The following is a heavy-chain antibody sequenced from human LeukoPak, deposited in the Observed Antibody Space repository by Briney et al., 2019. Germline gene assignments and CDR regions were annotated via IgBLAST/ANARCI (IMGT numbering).Heavy chain of an antibody. CDR3: ARRGESASYGDYRFDY. CDR1: GFTFSNHA. V-gene: IGHV3-23*01. D-gene: IGHD4-17*01. J-gene: IGHJ4*02. Sequence: GGSLRLSCAASGFTFSNHAMSWVRQAPGRGLEWVSAISGSSGLTYYADSVKGRFTISRDNSKNTLFLQMNSLRAEDTAVYYCARRGESASYGDYRFDYWGQGTLVTVSS. CDR2: ISGSSGLT.